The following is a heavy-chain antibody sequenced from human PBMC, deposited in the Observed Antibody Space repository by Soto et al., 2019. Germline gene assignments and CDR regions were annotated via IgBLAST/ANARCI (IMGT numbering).Heavy chain of an antibody. CDR3: ESLDDFPRLVFV. J-gene: IGHJ4*02. Sequence: QLQLQESGPGLVKPSGTLSLTCTVSGGSISSSSYYWGWIRQPPGKGLEWIGSIHYSGRTYYNPSLKSRVTISGDTAKNHCSLKLSSVTAADTAVYYCESLDDFPRLVFVWCQGTLVTVSS. CDR2: IHYSGRT. V-gene: IGHV4-39*01. CDR1: GGSISSSSYY. D-gene: IGHD3-3*01.